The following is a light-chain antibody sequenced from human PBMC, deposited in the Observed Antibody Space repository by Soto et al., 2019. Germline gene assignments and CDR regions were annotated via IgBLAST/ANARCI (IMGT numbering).Light chain of an antibody. J-gene: IGKJ1*01. CDR1: QGIRND. CDR3: QQSYSTTWT. Sequence: GDRVTITCRASQGIRNDLDWFQQKPGKAPKLLIYAASNLQSGVPLRFSGSGSGTEFTLTISSLQPEDFANYSCQQSYSTTWTFGQGTKVDIK. V-gene: IGKV1-39*01. CDR2: AAS.